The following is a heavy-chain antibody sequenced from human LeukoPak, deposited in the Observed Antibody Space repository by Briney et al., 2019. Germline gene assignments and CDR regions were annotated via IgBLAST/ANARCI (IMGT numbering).Heavy chain of an antibody. Sequence: ASVKVSCKASGYTFTSYYMHWVRQAPGQGLEWMGIINPSGGSTSYAQKFQGRVTMTRDTSTSTVYMELSSLRSEDTAVYYCARTGVGYYYDSRGIDYWGQGTLVTVSS. CDR3: ARTGVGYYYDSRGIDY. CDR1: GYTFTSYY. V-gene: IGHV1-46*01. J-gene: IGHJ4*02. D-gene: IGHD3-22*01. CDR2: INPSGGST.